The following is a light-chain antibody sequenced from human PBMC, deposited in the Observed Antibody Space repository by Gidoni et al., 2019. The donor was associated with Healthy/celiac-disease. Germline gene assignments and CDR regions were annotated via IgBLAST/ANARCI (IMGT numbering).Light chain of an antibody. J-gene: IGKJ1*01. Sequence: DIQMTKSPSTLSASVGDRVTITCRASQSISSWLAWYQQKPGKAPKLLIYKASSLESGVPSRFSGSGSGTEFTLTISSLQPDDFATYYCQQYNSYPWTFXHXTKVXIK. CDR3: QQYNSYPWT. CDR2: KAS. CDR1: QSISSW. V-gene: IGKV1-5*03.